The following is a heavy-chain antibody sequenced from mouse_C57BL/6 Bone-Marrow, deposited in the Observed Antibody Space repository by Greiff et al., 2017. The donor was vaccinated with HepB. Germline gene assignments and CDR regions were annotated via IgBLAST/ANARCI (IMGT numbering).Heavy chain of an antibody. J-gene: IGHJ3*01. CDR2: ISNGGGST. V-gene: IGHV5-12*01. CDR1: GFTFSDYY. D-gene: IGHD2-12*01. CDR3: ARPHSSWFAY. Sequence: EVMLVESGGGLVQPGGSLKLSCAASGFTFSDYYMYWVRQTPEKRLEWVAYISNGGGSTYYPDTVKGRFTISRDNAKNTLYLQMSRLKSEDTAMYYCARPHSSWFAYWGQGTLVTVSA.